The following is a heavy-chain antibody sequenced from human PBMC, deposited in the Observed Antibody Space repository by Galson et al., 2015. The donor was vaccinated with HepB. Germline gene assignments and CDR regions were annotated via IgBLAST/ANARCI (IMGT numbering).Heavy chain of an antibody. CDR2: ISSSSSYT. CDR3: ARAEGEYCGGDCRTSWYFDL. J-gene: IGHJ2*01. CDR1: GFTFSDYY. D-gene: IGHD2-21*02. V-gene: IGHV3-11*05. Sequence: SLRLSCAASGFTFSDYYMSWIRQAPGKGLEWVSYISSSSSYTNYADFVKGRFTISRDNAKNSLYLQMNSLRAEDTAVYYCARAEGEYCGGDCRTSWYFDLWGRGTLVTVSS.